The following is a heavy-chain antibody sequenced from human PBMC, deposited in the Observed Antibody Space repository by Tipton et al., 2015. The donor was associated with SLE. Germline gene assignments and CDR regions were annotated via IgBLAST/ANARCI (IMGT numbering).Heavy chain of an antibody. CDR2: ISVSGSFT. CDR1: GLAFSSSA. Sequence: SLRLSCAVSGLAFSSSAMTWVRPAPGKGLEWVSGISVSGSFTDYADSVKGRFTISRDDSNNTVYLQMNSLRAGDTAVYYCANPPFYWGQGTQVTVSS. V-gene: IGHV3-23*01. CDR3: ANPPFY. J-gene: IGHJ4*02.